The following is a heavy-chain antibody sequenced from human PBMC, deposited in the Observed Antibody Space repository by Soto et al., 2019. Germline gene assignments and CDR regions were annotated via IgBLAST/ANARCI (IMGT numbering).Heavy chain of an antibody. CDR2: VYYSGSP. Sequence: PSETLSLTCTPSGDSISGGATFWGWIRQPPGTGLEWIDNVYYSGSPYYNPSLQSRLTISVDTTKNRFSLQLKSMTAADTAVYYCAKLSCTSSTCYFPGWFDPWGQGTLVTVS. V-gene: IGHV4-31*03. J-gene: IGHJ5*02. D-gene: IGHD2-2*01. CDR3: AKLSCTSSTCYFPGWFDP. CDR1: GDSISGGATF.